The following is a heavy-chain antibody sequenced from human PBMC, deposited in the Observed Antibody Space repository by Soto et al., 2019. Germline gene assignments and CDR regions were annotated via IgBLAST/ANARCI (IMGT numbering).Heavy chain of an antibody. CDR1: GGSFSGYY. Sequence: QVQLQQWGAGLLKPSETLSLTCAVYGGSFSGYYWSWIRQPPGKGLEWIGEINHSGSTNYNPSLKSRVTISVDTSKNQFSLKLSSVTAADTAVYYCARGYYYGSGISLLYWGQGTLFTVSS. CDR3: ARGYYYGSGISLLY. V-gene: IGHV4-34*01. J-gene: IGHJ4*02. CDR2: INHSGST. D-gene: IGHD3-10*01.